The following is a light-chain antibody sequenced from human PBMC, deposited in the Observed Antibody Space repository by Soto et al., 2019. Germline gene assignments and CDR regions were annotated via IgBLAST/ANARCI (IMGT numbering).Light chain of an antibody. CDR3: QQYYSTLFT. V-gene: IGKV4-1*01. CDR1: QSVLYSSNNKNY. CDR2: WAS. J-gene: IGKJ3*01. Sequence: DIVMTQSPDSLAVSLGERATINCKSSQSVLYSSNNKNYLAWYQQKPGQPPKLLIYWASTRDSGVPDRFSGSGSGTDFTLTISSLQAEDVAVYYCQQYYSTLFTFGPGTKVDI.